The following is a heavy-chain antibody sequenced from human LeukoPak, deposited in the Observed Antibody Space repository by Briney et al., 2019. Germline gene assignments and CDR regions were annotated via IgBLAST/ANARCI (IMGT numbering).Heavy chain of an antibody. V-gene: IGHV3-21*01. Sequence: GGSLRLSCAASGFTFSSYSMNWVRQAPGKGLEWVSSISSSSSYIYYADSVEGRFTISRDNAKNSLYLQMNSLRAEDTAVYYCARDSITIFGVVNYWGQGTLVTVSS. J-gene: IGHJ4*02. CDR3: ARDSITIFGVVNY. CDR2: ISSSSSYI. D-gene: IGHD3-3*01. CDR1: GFTFSSYS.